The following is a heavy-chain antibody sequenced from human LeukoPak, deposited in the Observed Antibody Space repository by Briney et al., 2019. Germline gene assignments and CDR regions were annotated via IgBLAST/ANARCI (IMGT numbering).Heavy chain of an antibody. V-gene: IGHV4-34*01. CDR1: GGSFSGYY. Sequence: SETLSLTCAVYGGSFSGYYWSWIRQPPGKGLEWIGEINHSGSTNYNPSLKSRVTISVDTSKNQFSLKLSSVTAADTAMYYCARGPGGIYYDSSGYPARHAFDIWGQGTMVTVSS. CDR2: INHSGST. D-gene: IGHD3-22*01. J-gene: IGHJ3*02. CDR3: ARGPGGIYYDSSGYPARHAFDI.